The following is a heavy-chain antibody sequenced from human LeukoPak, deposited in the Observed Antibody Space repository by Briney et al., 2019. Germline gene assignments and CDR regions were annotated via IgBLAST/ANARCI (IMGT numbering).Heavy chain of an antibody. Sequence: GGSLRLSCAASGFTFSTYSMVWVRQAPGKGPECLSFIISSSSTKYYADSVKGRFTISRDNAKNSLYLEMNSLRDGDSALYYCARVRPQGDSYQYYFDYWGQGTLVTVSS. D-gene: IGHD2-21*01. CDR1: GFTFSTYS. J-gene: IGHJ4*02. CDR2: IISSSSTK. V-gene: IGHV3-48*02. CDR3: ARVRPQGDSYQYYFDY.